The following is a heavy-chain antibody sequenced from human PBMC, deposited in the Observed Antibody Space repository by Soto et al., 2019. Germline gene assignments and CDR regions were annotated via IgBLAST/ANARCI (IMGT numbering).Heavy chain of an antibody. Sequence: QVQLVQSGAEVKKPGSSVKVSCKASGGTFSSYAISWVRQAPGQGLEWMGGIIPIFGTANYAQKFQGRVTISADDSTSTAYMELSSLRSEDTAVYYCARPSDYSNYVFFLDYYYGMDVWGQGTTVTVSS. CDR1: GGTFSSYA. CDR2: IIPIFGTA. J-gene: IGHJ6*02. D-gene: IGHD4-4*01. V-gene: IGHV1-69*01. CDR3: ARPSDYSNYVFFLDYYYGMDV.